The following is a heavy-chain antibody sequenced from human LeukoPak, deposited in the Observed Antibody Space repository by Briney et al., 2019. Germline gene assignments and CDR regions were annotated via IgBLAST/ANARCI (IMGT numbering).Heavy chain of an antibody. CDR1: GFTFSSYG. D-gene: IGHD3-10*01. Sequence: PGGSLRLSCAASGFTFSSYGMNWVRQAPGKGLEWVSAISCSGTNTYYADSVKGRFTISRDNSKNTLYLQLNSLRAEDTAVYYCAKALRYFGSGSYHIDYWGQGTLVTVSS. J-gene: IGHJ4*02. CDR2: ISCSGTNT. V-gene: IGHV3-23*01. CDR3: AKALRYFGSGSYHIDY.